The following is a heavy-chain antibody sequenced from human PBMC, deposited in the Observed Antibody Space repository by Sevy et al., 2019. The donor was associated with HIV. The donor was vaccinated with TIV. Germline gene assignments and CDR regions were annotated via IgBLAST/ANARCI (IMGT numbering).Heavy chain of an antibody. CDR2: IYSGGST. J-gene: IGHJ4*02. CDR1: GFTVSSNY. V-gene: IGHV3-53*01. CDR3: ARAPKLWLYFDY. Sequence: SCAASGFTVSSNYMSWVRQAPGKGLEGVSVIYSGGSTYYADSVKGRFNISRDNSKNTLYLQMNSLRAEDTAVYYCARAPKLWLYFDYWGQGTLVTVSS. D-gene: IGHD5-18*01.